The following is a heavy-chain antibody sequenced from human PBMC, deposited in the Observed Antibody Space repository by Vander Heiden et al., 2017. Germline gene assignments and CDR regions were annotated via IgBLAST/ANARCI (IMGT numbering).Heavy chain of an antibody. D-gene: IGHD5-18*01. Sequence: EVQLVESGGGLVKPGGSLRLSCAASGFTFSCYSRNGVRQDQGKGLEWVSSISSSSSYIYYADVVKGRFTISRDNAKNALYLQMHRMSAEETAVYYCARDVDTAIAVWFDPWGQGTLVTVSS. CDR2: ISSSSSYI. V-gene: IGHV3-21*01. CDR3: ARDVDTAIAVWFDP. CDR1: GFTFSCYS. J-gene: IGHJ5*02.